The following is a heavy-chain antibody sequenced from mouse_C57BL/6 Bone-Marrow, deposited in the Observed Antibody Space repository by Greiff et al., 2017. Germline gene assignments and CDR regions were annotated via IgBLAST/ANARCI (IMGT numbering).Heavy chain of an antibody. CDR1: GYTFTDYN. V-gene: IGHV1-18*01. D-gene: IGHD2-1*01. Sequence: VQLQQSGPELVKPGASVKIPCKASGYTFTDYNLDWVKQSHGKSLEWIGDINPNNGGTIYNQKFKGKATLTVDKSSSTAYMELRSLTSEDTAVYYCARRIYDGNYVMDYWGQGTSVTVSS. J-gene: IGHJ4*01. CDR2: INPNNGGT. CDR3: ARRIYDGNYVMDY.